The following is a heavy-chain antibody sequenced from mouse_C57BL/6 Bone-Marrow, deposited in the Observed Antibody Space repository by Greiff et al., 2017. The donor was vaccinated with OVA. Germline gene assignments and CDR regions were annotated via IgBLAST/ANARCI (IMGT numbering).Heavy chain of an antibody. V-gene: IGHV1-62-2*01. CDR1: GYTFTEYT. CDR3: ARHEVAYYSNYSAWFAY. J-gene: IGHJ3*01. CDR2: FYPGSGSI. D-gene: IGHD2-5*01. Sequence: QVQLQQSGAELVKPGASVKLSCKASGYTFTEYTIHWVKQRSGQGLEWIGWFYPGSGSIKYNEKFKDKATLTADKSSSTVYMELSRLTSEDSAVYFCARHEVAYYSNYSAWFAYWGQGTLVTVSA.